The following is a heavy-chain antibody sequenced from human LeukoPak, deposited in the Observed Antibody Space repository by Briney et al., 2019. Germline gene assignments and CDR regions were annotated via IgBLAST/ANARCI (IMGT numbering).Heavy chain of an antibody. Sequence: SETLSLTCTVSGGSISISGCYWAWVRQPPGKGLEWIGSIYYSGATYYNPSLKSRVTISVDTSRNQFSLQLRFVSAADTALYYCTRERSSTPGDPWGQGILVTVSS. CDR2: IYYSGAT. V-gene: IGHV4-39*02. CDR3: TRERSSTPGDP. J-gene: IGHJ5*02. CDR1: GGSISISGCY.